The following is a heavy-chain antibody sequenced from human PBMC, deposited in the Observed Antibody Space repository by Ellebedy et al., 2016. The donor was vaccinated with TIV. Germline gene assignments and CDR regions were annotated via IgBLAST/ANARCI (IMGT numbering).Heavy chain of an antibody. V-gene: IGHV3-15*07. J-gene: IGHJ6*02. Sequence: GGSLRLXXAASGFTFSNAWMNWVRQAPGKGLEWVGRIKSKTDGGTTDYAAPVKVRFTISRDDSKNTLYLQMNSLKTEDTAVYYCTTDRRYYDSSGPPDYYYGMDVWGQGTTVTVSS. CDR1: GFTFSNAW. CDR2: IKSKTDGGTT. D-gene: IGHD3-22*01. CDR3: TTDRRYYDSSGPPDYYYGMDV.